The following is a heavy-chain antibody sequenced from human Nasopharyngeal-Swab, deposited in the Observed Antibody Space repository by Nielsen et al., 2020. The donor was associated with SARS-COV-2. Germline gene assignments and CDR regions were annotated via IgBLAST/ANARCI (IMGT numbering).Heavy chain of an antibody. Sequence: ESLKISCAASGFTFSSYDMHWVRQATGKGLEWVSAIGTAGDTYYPGSVKGRFTISRENAKNSLYLQMNSLRAGDTAVYYCARADGSLFDYWGQGTLVTVSS. CDR1: GFTFSSYD. V-gene: IGHV3-13*01. J-gene: IGHJ4*02. CDR3: ARADGSLFDY. D-gene: IGHD1-26*01. CDR2: IGTAGDT.